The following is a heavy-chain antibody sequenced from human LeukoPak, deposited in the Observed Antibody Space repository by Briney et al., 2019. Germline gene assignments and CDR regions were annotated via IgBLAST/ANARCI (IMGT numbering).Heavy chain of an antibody. J-gene: IGHJ6*02. CDR2: MHYSGNT. V-gene: IGHV4-59*01. CDR1: SDSISSYY. Sequence: SETLSLTCTVSSDSISSYYWSWIRQPPGKGLEWIGYMHYSGNTNYNPSLKSRVTTSVDTSKNQFSLKLSSVTAVDTAVYYCARGQEADVWGQGTTVTVSS. CDR3: ARGQEADV.